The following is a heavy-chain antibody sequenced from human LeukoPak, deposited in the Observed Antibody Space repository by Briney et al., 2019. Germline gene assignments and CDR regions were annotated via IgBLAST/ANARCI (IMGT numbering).Heavy chain of an antibody. CDR2: ISAYNGNT. V-gene: IGHV1-18*01. J-gene: IGHJ4*02. CDR1: GYTFTSYG. D-gene: IGHD3-22*01. Sequence: ASVKVSCKASGYTFTSYGISWVRQAPGQGLEWMGWISAYNGNTNYAQKLQGRVTVTRDTSTSTVYMELSSLRSEDTAVYYCVRVPADSSGYPFDYWGQGTLVTVSS. CDR3: VRVPADSSGYPFDY.